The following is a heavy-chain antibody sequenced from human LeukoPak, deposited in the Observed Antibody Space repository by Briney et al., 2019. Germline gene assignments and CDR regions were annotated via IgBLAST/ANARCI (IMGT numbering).Heavy chain of an antibody. Sequence: GASVKVSCKASGYTFTSYDINRVRQATGQGLEWMGWMNPSSGNTGYAQKFQGRVTMPRNTSISTAYMELSSLRSEDTAVYYCARGWEAVDGTDYWGQGTLVTVSS. CDR1: GYTFTSYD. V-gene: IGHV1-8*01. CDR2: MNPSSGNT. CDR3: ARGWEAVDGTDY. J-gene: IGHJ4*02. D-gene: IGHD6-19*01.